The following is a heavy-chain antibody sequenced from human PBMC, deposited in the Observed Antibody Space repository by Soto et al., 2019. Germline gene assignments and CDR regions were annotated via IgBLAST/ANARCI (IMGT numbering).Heavy chain of an antibody. Sequence: GGSLRLSCAASGFTFSDYYMSWIRQAPGKGLEWVSYISSSSSYTNYADSVKGRFTISRDNAKNSLYLQMNSLRAEDTAVYYCARDVSEWELLVGFDYWGHGTLVTVSS. CDR1: GFTFSDYY. V-gene: IGHV3-11*06. CDR3: ARDVSEWELLVGFDY. J-gene: IGHJ4*01. CDR2: ISSSSSYT. D-gene: IGHD1-26*01.